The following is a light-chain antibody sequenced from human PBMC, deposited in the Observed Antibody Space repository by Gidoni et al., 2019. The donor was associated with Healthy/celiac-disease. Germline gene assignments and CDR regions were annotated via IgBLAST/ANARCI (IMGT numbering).Light chain of an antibody. J-gene: IGKJ2*01. CDR1: QRLLHSNGYNY. CDR3: MQALQTPNT. CDR2: LGS. V-gene: IGKV2-28*01. Sequence: DIVMTQSPLSLPVTPGEPASISCRSSQRLLHSNGYNYFDWYLQKPGQSPQLLIYLGSNRASGVPDRLRGRGSGTDFTLKISRVEAEDVGVYYCMQALQTPNTFGQGTKLEIK.